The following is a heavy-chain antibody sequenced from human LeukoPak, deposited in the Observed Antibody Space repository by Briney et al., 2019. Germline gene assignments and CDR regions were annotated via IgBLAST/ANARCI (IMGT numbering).Heavy chain of an antibody. V-gene: IGHV3-21*01. CDR3: ARISSDAFDI. CDR2: ISTSSSYI. J-gene: IGHJ3*02. D-gene: IGHD6-6*01. CDR1: GFTFSSYS. Sequence: GGSLRLSCAASGFTFSSYSMNWVRQAPGKGLEWVSSISTSSSYIYYADSVKGRFTISRDNAKNSLYLQMNSLRAEDTAVYYCARISSDAFDIWGQGTMVTVSS.